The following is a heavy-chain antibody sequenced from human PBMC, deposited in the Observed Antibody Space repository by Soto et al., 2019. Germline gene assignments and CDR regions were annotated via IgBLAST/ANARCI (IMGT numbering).Heavy chain of an antibody. CDR1: GGTFSSYT. J-gene: IGHJ3*02. CDR3: ARGLSIVVVVAANDAFDI. D-gene: IGHD2-15*01. Sequence: GASVKVSCKASGGTFSSYTISWVRQAPGQELEWMGRIIPILGIANYAQKFQGRVTITADKSTSTAYMELSSLRSEDTAVYYCARGLSIVVVVAANDAFDIWGQGTMVTVSS. CDR2: IIPILGIA. V-gene: IGHV1-69*02.